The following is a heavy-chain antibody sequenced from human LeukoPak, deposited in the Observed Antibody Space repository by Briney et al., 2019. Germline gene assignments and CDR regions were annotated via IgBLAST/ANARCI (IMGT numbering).Heavy chain of an antibody. V-gene: IGHV3-33*08. CDR2: IRYDGSKK. Sequence: GRSLRLSCAASGFTFSSYGMHWVRQAPGKGLEWVAFIRYDGSKKYYADSVKGRFTISRDNSKNTLYLQMNSLRAEDTAVYYCARAGFTFSDYFGSFFDYWGQGTLVTVSS. CDR1: GFTFSSYG. CDR3: ARAGFTFSDYFGSFFDY. J-gene: IGHJ4*02. D-gene: IGHD3-10*01.